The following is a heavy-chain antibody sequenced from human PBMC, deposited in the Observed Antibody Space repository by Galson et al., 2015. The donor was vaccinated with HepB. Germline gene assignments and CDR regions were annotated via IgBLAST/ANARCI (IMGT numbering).Heavy chain of an antibody. CDR3: ARVKNYYDSSGYRYYYFDY. CDR2: IIPILGIA. CDR1: GGTFSSYT. V-gene: IGHV1-69*02. Sequence: SVKVSCKASGGTFSSYTISWLRQAPGQGLEWMGRIIPILGIANYAQKFQGRVTITADKSTSTAYMELSSLRSEDTAVYYCARVKNYYDSSGYRYYYFDYWGQGTLATVSS. D-gene: IGHD3-22*01. J-gene: IGHJ4*02.